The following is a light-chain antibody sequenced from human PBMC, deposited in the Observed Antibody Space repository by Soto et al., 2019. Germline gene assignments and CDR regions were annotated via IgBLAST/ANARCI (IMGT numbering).Light chain of an antibody. V-gene: IGLV1-40*01. CDR3: QSYDSSGSGWV. Sequence: QSVLTQPPSVSGAPGQRVTISCTGSSSNIGAGYDVHWYQQLPGTAPKLLIYGNSNRPSGVPDRFSGSKSGTSASLAITGLQAEDEADYYCQSYDSSGSGWVFGGGTKLTVL. CDR1: SSNIGAGYD. CDR2: GNS. J-gene: IGLJ3*02.